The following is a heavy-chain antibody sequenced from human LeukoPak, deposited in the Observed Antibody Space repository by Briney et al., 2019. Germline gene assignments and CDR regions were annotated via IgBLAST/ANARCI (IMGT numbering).Heavy chain of an antibody. CDR1: GYTFTYYA. D-gene: IGHD1-26*01. CDR2: INTNTGNP. Sequence: VSVKVSCKASGYTFTYYAMNWVRQAPGQGLEWMGWINTNTGNPTYAQGFTGRFVFSLDTSVSTAYLQISGLKAEDTAVYYCATGTHSGSYYFDYWGQGTLVTVSS. J-gene: IGHJ4*02. V-gene: IGHV7-4-1*02. CDR3: ATGTHSGSYYFDY.